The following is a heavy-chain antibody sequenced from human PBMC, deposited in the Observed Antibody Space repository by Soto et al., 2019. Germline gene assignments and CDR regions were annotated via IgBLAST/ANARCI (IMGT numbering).Heavy chain of an antibody. V-gene: IGHV4-39*01. Sequence: SDTLSLTCGVSGGSISSSSYYWGWIRQPPGKGLEWIGSIYYSGSTYYNPSLKRRVTISVDTSKNQFSLKLSAVTAAGTAVYYCARQGGTMVRGVPTRDGMDVWGQGTTVTVSS. J-gene: IGHJ6*02. CDR3: ARQGGTMVRGVPTRDGMDV. CDR1: GGSISSSSYY. CDR2: IYYSGST. D-gene: IGHD3-10*01.